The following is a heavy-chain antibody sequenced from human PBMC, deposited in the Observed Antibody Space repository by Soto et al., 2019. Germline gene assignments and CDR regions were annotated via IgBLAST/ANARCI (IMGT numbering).Heavy chain of an antibody. J-gene: IGHJ4*02. Sequence: QITLKESGPTLVKPTQTLTLTCSFSGFSLTTDGEGVGWVRQTPGEALEGLALIYWDDDERYSPSLKTRLTITKVASKNRVVLIMTDMAPMDTATYYCAHSRNLITEDAQVGDFDSWGQGTLVTVSS. D-gene: IGHD3-10*01. V-gene: IGHV2-5*02. CDR3: AHSRNLITEDAQVGDFDS. CDR1: GFSLTTDGEG. CDR2: IYWDDDE.